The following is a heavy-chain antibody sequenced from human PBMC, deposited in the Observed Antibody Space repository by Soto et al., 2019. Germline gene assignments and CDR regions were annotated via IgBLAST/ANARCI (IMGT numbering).Heavy chain of an antibody. CDR2: IDPSDSYT. Sequence: DSLTISCKGSGDSFTSYWISLVRQMPGKGLEWMGRIDPSDSYTNYSPSFQGHVTISADKSISTAYLQWSSLKASDTAMYYCARLFLGSIAAAPTGGMDVWGQGTTVTVSS. J-gene: IGHJ6*02. CDR3: ARLFLGSIAAAPTGGMDV. V-gene: IGHV5-10-1*01. D-gene: IGHD6-13*01. CDR1: GDSFTSYW.